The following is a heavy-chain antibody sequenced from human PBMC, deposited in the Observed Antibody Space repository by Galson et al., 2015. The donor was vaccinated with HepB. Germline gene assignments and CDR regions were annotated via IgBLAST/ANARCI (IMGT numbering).Heavy chain of an antibody. CDR3: ARLNIVVVPAADNWFDP. V-gene: IGHV1-3*01. Sequence: SVKVSCKASGYTFTSYAMHWVRQAPGQRLEWMGWINAGNGNTKYSQKFQGRVTITRDTSASTAYMELSSLRSEDTAVYYCARLNIVVVPAADNWFDPWGQGTLVTVSS. CDR2: INAGNGNT. J-gene: IGHJ5*02. D-gene: IGHD2-2*01. CDR1: GYTFTSYA.